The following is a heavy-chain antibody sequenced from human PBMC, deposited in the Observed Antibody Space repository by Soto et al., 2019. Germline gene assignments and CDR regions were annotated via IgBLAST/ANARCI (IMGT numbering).Heavy chain of an antibody. V-gene: IGHV4-30-2*03. J-gene: IGHJ3*02. CDR3: ARPPSYYYDSSGYSYFDI. CDR1: CGSISSCGYS. Sequence: SETLSLTCVVSCGSISSCGYSWSWIRQPPGKGLEWIGSIYYSGSTYYNPSLKSRVTISVDTSKNQFSLKLSSVTAADTAVYYCARPPSYYYDSSGYSYFDIWGQGTMVTVS. CDR2: IYYSGST. D-gene: IGHD3-22*01.